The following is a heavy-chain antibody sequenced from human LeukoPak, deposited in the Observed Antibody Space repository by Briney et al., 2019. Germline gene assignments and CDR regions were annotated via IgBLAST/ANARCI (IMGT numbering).Heavy chain of an antibody. CDR3: ATASWNYWFDP. V-gene: IGHV4-39*07. CDR1: SESISSSSYH. CDR2: FFYTGSI. D-gene: IGHD1-7*01. Sequence: SETLSLTCTVSSESISSSSYHWGWIRQPPGKGLEWIGRFFYTGSIDYNPSLKSRVSISIDTSKNQFSLKLTSVTAADTAVYYCATASWNYWFDPWGQGTLVTVSS. J-gene: IGHJ5*02.